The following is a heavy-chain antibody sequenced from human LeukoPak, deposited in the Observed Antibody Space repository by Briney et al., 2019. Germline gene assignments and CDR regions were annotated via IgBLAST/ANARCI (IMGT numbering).Heavy chain of an antibody. Sequence: PGGSLRLSCAASGFTFSSYAMSWVRQAPGKGLEWVSGISGSGGSTYSADSVKDRFTISRDNSKNTLYLQMNSLRAEDMALYYCAKAISGFDFDYWGQGTLVTVSS. V-gene: IGHV3-23*01. J-gene: IGHJ4*02. CDR2: ISGSGGST. D-gene: IGHD3-16*01. CDR3: AKAISGFDFDY. CDR1: GFTFSSYA.